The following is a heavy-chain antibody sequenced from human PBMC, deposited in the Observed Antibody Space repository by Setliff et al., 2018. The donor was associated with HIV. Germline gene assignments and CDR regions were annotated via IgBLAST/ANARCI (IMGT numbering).Heavy chain of an antibody. CDR2: IIPIFGTA. D-gene: IGHD1-26*01. V-gene: IGHV1-69*13. Sequence: GASVKVSCKASGGIFSNYAINWVRLAPGQGLEWMGGIIPIFGTADYAQRFQGRVTITADESTSTAYMELSSLRSADTAVYYCATLSWGLPRGFDNWGPGTLVTVSS. J-gene: IGHJ4*02. CDR1: GGIFSNYA. CDR3: ATLSWGLPRGFDN.